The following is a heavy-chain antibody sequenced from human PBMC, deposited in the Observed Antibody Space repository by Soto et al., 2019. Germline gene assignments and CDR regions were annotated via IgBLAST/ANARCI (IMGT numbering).Heavy chain of an antibody. J-gene: IGHJ6*02. Sequence: EVQLVESGGGLVQPGGSLRLSCAASGFTVSSNYMSWVRQAPGKGLEWVSVIYSGGSTYYADSVKGRFTISRDNSRTTLYLQMNSLRAEDTAVYYCARDRIPTGMDVWGQGTTATVSS. V-gene: IGHV3-66*01. CDR1: GFTVSSNY. CDR2: IYSGGST. CDR3: ARDRIPTGMDV.